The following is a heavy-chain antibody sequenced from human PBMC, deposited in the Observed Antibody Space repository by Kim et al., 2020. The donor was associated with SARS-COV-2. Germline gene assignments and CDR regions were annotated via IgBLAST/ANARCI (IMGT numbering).Heavy chain of an antibody. D-gene: IGHD2-2*01. J-gene: IGHJ6*02. CDR3: ARVPISSNYYYYGMDV. Sequence: SLKSRVTISVDTSKNQFSLKLSSVTAADTAVYYCARVPISSNYYYYGMDVWGQGTTVTVSS. V-gene: IGHV4-34*01.